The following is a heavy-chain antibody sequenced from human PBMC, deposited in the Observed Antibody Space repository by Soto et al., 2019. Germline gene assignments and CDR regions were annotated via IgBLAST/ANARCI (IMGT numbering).Heavy chain of an antibody. Sequence: PSETLSLTCTVSGGSISTYYWSWIRQPPGKGLEWIGNIDYTESTNYNPSLKSRVTMSLDTSKNQFSLRLRSVTAADTALYYCARTALRSLYYGMDVWGQGTTVTVS. J-gene: IGHJ6*02. V-gene: IGHV4-59*01. CDR1: GGSISTYY. CDR2: IDYTEST. CDR3: ARTALRSLYYGMDV. D-gene: IGHD2-21*02.